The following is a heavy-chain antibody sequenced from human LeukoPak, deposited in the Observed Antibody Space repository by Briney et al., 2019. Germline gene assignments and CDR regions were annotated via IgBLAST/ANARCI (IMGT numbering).Heavy chain of an antibody. D-gene: IGHD3-10*01. V-gene: IGHV3-23*01. J-gene: IGHJ4*02. CDR3: AKGLPLNFYGSGSYSDF. Sequence: AGGSLRLSRAASGFTINTYGMNWVRQAPGEGLEWVSGISASGGTTYYANSVKGRFTVSRDYSRNTLYLEMNSLRAEDTAVYYCAKGLPLNFYGSGSYSDFWGQGTLVTVSS. CDR1: GFTINTYG. CDR2: ISASGGTT.